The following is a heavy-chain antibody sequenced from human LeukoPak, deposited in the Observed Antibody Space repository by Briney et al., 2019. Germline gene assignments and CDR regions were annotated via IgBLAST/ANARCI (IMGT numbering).Heavy chain of an antibody. D-gene: IGHD3/OR15-3a*01. CDR1: GFTFSNAW. V-gene: IGHV3-15*01. CDR3: TAGTGRSDFDY. Sequence: GGSLRLSCAASGFTFSNAWMSWVRQAPGRGLEWVGRIKRKGDDGTIDYAAPVKGRLSISRDDSKNTLYLQMNSLKSEDTAVYYCTAGTGRSDFDYWGQGTLVAVSS. J-gene: IGHJ4*02. CDR2: IKRKGDDGTI.